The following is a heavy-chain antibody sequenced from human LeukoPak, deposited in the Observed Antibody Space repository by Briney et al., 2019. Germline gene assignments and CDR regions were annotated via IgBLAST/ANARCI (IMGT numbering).Heavy chain of an antibody. CDR1: GFSFRDYA. CDR3: AKRIYGWFQVDS. CDR2: ITGPGEGA. V-gene: IGHV3-23*01. Sequence: GGSLRLSCAASGFSFRDYAMSWVRQAPGKGLEWVSAITGPGEGAFYADSVQGRFTISRDNYKNTLYLQMNSLRADDTAVYFCAKRIYGWFQVDSWGQGALVTVSS. D-gene: IGHD6-19*01. J-gene: IGHJ4*02.